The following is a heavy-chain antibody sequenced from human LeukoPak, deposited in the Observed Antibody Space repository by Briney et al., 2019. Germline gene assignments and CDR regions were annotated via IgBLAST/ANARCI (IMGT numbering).Heavy chain of an antibody. CDR3: ARILSYGDYYYYYMDV. D-gene: IGHD4-17*01. V-gene: IGHV4-59*01. Sequence: SETLSLTCTVSGGSIPRYYWSWIRQPPGKGLEWIGYIYYSGSTNYNPSLKSRVTISVDTSKNQFSLRLSSVTAADTAVYYCARILSYGDYYYYYMDVWGKGTTVTVSS. CDR1: GGSIPRYY. J-gene: IGHJ6*03. CDR2: IYYSGST.